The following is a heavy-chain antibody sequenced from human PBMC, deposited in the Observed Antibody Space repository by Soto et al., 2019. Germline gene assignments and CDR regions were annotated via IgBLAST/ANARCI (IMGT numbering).Heavy chain of an antibody. V-gene: IGHV3-15*01. CDR3: TTGPYPWGSYRPYYYYYYMDV. D-gene: IGHD3-16*02. CDR2: IKSKTDGGTT. Sequence: GGSLRLSCAASGFTFSNAWMSWVRQAPGKGLEWVGRIKSKTDGGTTDYAAPVKGRFTISRDDSKNTRYLQMNSLKTEDTAVYYCTTGPYPWGSYRPYYYYYYMDVWGKGTTVTVSS. J-gene: IGHJ6*03. CDR1: GFTFSNAW.